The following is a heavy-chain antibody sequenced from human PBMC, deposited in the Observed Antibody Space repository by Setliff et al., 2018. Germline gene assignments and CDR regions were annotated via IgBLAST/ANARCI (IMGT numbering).Heavy chain of an antibody. D-gene: IGHD2-21*02. V-gene: IGHV1-46*01. CDR3: VRAGLTAISNGLDY. J-gene: IGHJ4*02. Sequence: ASVKVSCKASGYTFTSYYIHWVRQAPGQGLEWMGVINPKNGGATYPQNLQGRVTMTRDTSMSTVYMELSSLRFEDTAVYYCVRAGLTAISNGLDYWGQGTPVTVSS. CDR1: GYTFTSYY. CDR2: INPKNGGA.